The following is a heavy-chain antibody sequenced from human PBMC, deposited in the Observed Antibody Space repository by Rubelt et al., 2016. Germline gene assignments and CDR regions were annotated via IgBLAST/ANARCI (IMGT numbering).Heavy chain of an antibody. J-gene: IGHJ2*01. V-gene: IGHV1-18*01. CDR2: ISAYNGNT. Sequence: QVQLVQSGAEVKKPGASVKVSCKASGYTFTSYGISWVRQAPGQGLEWMGWISAYNGNTHYAQKLQAGVTMTTATSTSTAYMELRSLRSDDTAVYYCARDRIRIAARQGWYFDLWGRGTLVTVSS. CDR3: ARDRIRIAARQGWYFDL. D-gene: IGHD6-6*01. CDR1: GYTFTSYG.